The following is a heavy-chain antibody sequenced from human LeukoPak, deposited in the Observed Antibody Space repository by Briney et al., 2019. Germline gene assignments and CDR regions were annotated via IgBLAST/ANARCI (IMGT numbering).Heavy chain of an antibody. V-gene: IGHV4-61*02. Sequence: PSETLSLTCTVSGASISSANYYWSWIRQPAGKGLEWIGRIYTSGSTNYNPSLKSRVTISVDTSKNQFSLKLTSVTAADTAVYYCARGPYKYDGSGAFDIWGQGTMVTVSS. J-gene: IGHJ3*02. CDR2: IYTSGST. D-gene: IGHD3-22*01. CDR1: GASISSANYY. CDR3: ARGPYKYDGSGAFDI.